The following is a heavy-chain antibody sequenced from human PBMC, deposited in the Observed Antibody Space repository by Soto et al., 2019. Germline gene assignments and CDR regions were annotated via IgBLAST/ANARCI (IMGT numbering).Heavy chain of an antibody. CDR2: IYYSGST. V-gene: IGHV4-59*08. CDR1: GGSISSYY. Sequence: PSETLSLTCTVSGGSISSYYWSWIRQPPGKGLEWIGYIYYSGSTNYNPSLKSRVTISVDTSKNQFSLKLSSVTAADTAVYYCARTGYYANWFDPWGQGTLVTVSS. CDR3: ARTGYYANWFDP. D-gene: IGHD3-10*01. J-gene: IGHJ5*02.